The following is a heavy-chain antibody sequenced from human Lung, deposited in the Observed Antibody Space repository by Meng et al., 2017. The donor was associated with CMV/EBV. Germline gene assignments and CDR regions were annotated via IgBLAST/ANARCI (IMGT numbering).Heavy chain of an antibody. J-gene: IGHJ3*02. CDR3: ARERLYQPLWGDALDI. V-gene: IGHV3-21*01. D-gene: IGHD2-2*01. CDR2: ISSSRSYI. CDR1: GFSLSTYT. Sequence: GESLKISCAPSGFSLSTYTLHWVRQAPGKGLEWVASISSSRSYINYADSVKGRFTISRDNAKDSLYLQMSSLRAEDTAVYYCARERLYQPLWGDALDIWGQGXLVTVSS.